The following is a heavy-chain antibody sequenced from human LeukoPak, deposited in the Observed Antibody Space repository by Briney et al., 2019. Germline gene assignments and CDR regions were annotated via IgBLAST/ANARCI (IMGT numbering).Heavy chain of an antibody. CDR2: ISYDGSNK. D-gene: IGHD3-10*01. CDR1: GFTFSSYA. CDR3: ARDRGFGESLFDY. J-gene: IGHJ4*02. V-gene: IGHV3-30-3*01. Sequence: GGSLRLSCAASGFTFSSYAMHWVRQAPGKGLEWVAVISYDGSNKYYADSVKGRFTISRDNSKNTLYLQMNSLRAEDTAVYYCARDRGFGESLFDYWGQGTLVTVSS.